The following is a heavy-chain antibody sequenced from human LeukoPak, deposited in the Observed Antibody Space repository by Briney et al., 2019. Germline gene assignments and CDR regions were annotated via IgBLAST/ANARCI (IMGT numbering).Heavy chain of an antibody. CDR1: GFTFRSYW. Sequence: GGSLRLSCAASGFTFRSYWMSWVRQAPGKGLEGVANIKQDGSEKYYVDSVKGRVTISRDDAKNSLYLKMNSLRAEDTAVYYCARAYYSSGSEYFQHWGQGTLVTVSS. CDR3: ARAYYSSGSEYFQH. V-gene: IGHV3-7*03. D-gene: IGHD6-19*01. CDR2: IKQDGSEK. J-gene: IGHJ1*01.